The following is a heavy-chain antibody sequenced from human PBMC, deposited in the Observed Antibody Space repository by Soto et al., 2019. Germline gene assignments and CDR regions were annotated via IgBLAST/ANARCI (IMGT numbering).Heavy chain of an antibody. V-gene: IGHV3-30*18. CDR1: GFTFSSYG. CDR3: AKEYRGHIDY. Sequence: RLSCAASGFTFSSYGMHWVRQAPGKGLEWVAVISYDGSNKYYADSVKGRFTISRDNSKNTLYLQMNSLRAEDTAVYYCAKEYRGHIDYWGQGTLVTVSS. D-gene: IGHD5-12*01. J-gene: IGHJ4*02. CDR2: ISYDGSNK.